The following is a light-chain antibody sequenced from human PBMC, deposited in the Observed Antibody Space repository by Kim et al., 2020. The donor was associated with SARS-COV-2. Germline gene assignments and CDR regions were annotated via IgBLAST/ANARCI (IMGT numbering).Light chain of an antibody. CDR1: SGHSSYA. J-gene: IGLJ3*02. V-gene: IGLV4-69*01. Sequence: SVNVTRTLSSGHSSYAIAWHQQQPEKGPRYLMKLNSDGSHSKGDGIPDRFSGSSSGAERYLTISSLQSEDEADYYCQTWGTGTLVFGGGTQLTVL. CDR2: LNSDGSH. CDR3: QTWGTGTLV.